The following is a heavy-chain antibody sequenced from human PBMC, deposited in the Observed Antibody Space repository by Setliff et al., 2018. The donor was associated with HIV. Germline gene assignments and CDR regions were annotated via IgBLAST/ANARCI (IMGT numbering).Heavy chain of an antibody. CDR3: ARDPAPSSSASYFQH. J-gene: IGHJ1*01. Sequence: ASVKVSCKAPGYTFTSYYMHWVRQAPGQGLEWMGIINPSSGSTTYAQKFQGRVTMTRDTSTSTGYMELSSLRSEDTAVYYCARDPAPSSSASYFQHWGQGTPVTVSS. V-gene: IGHV1-46*01. CDR2: INPSSGST. CDR1: GYTFTSYY. D-gene: IGHD6-6*01.